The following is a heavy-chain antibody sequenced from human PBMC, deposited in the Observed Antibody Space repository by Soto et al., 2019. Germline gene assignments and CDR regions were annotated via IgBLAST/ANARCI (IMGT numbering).Heavy chain of an antibody. V-gene: IGHV4-34*01. Sequence: PSETMSLPCAVYGGSFSGYYWSRIRQPTEKGLEWIGEINHSGSTNYNPSLKSRVTISVDTSKNQFSLKLSSVTAADTAVYYCARGVLGYDFWSGYSTDYYYYMDVWGKGTTVTVSS. CDR1: GGSFSGYY. CDR2: INHSGST. J-gene: IGHJ6*03. CDR3: ARGVLGYDFWSGYSTDYYYYMDV. D-gene: IGHD3-3*01.